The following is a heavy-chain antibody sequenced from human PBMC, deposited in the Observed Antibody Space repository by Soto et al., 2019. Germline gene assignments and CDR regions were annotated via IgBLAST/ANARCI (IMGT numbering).Heavy chain of an antibody. CDR2: IWYDGSNK. D-gene: IGHD6-13*01. CDR1: YG. Sequence: YGGRRISQTPSKGLEWVAVIWYDGSNKYYADSVKGRFTMSRDNSKHTLYLQMNSLRAEDTAVYYCAAPMGPDSSSWSGFFDYWGQGTLVTVSS. V-gene: IGHV3-33*01. J-gene: IGHJ4*02. CDR3: AAPMGPDSSSWSGFFDY.